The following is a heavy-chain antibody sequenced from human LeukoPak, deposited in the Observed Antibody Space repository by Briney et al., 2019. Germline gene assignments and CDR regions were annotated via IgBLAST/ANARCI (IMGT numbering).Heavy chain of an antibody. CDR3: AELGITMIGGV. CDR1: GFTFSSYS. Sequence: GGSLRLSCAASGFTFSSYSMNWVRQAPGKGLEWVSSVSSSSNYIYYADSVKGRFTISRDNAKNSLYLQMNSLRAEDTAVYYCAELGITMIGGVWGKGTTVTISS. D-gene: IGHD3-10*02. J-gene: IGHJ6*04. V-gene: IGHV3-21*01. CDR2: VSSSSNYI.